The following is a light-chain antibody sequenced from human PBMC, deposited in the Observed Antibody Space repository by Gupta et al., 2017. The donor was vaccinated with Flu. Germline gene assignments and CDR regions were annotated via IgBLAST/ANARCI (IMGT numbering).Light chain of an antibody. Sequence: TLSSCPGERATLACRARRSVSGSYLDWYQQRPGHAPRLLIFDTSSRDTGITDRFSGSGYGKELFLAISRREQEEFAGYYCQRYGVSPLFAFGPGTXVDVK. CDR3: QRYGVSPLFA. J-gene: IGKJ3*01. V-gene: IGKV3-20*01. CDR2: DTS. CDR1: RSVSGSY.